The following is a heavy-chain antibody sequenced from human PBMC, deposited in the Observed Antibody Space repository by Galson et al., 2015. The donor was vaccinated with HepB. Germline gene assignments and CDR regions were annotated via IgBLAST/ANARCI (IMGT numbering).Heavy chain of an antibody. CDR2: ISYDASTQ. Sequence: SLRLSCAVSGFTLSYYPMHWVRQAPGKGLEWVAIISYDASTQYYADSVKGRFTISRDNSKNTVYLQMTRLRTDDTAVYYCARNGLTAKYCTSTSCYTGGSDFWGQGTLVTVSS. J-gene: IGHJ4*02. D-gene: IGHD2-2*02. CDR1: GFTLSYYP. CDR3: ARNGLTAKYCTSTSCYTGGSDF. V-gene: IGHV3-30*04.